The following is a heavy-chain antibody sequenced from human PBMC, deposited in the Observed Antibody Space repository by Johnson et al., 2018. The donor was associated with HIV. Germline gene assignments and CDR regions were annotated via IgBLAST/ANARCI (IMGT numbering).Heavy chain of an antibody. J-gene: IGHJ3*01. CDR3: AKERDSGSYFDAFDL. D-gene: IGHD1-26*01. CDR2: IYSGGST. V-gene: IGHV3-66*01. CDR1: GFTVSSNY. Sequence: VQLVESGGGLVQPGGSLRLSCAASGFTVSSNYMSWVRQAPGKGLEWVSVIYSGGSTYYADSVKGRFTISRDNSKNTLYLQMNSLRAEDTAVYYCAKERDSGSYFDAFDLWGQGTMVTVSS.